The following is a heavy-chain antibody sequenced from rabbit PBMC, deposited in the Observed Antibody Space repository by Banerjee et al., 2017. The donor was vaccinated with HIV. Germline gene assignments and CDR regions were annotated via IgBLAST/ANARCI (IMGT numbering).Heavy chain of an antibody. CDR1: GFSFSNSYY. V-gene: IGHV1S40*01. CDR2: IYGGSSGST. Sequence: QSLEESGGDLVKPGAPLTLTCTASGFSFSNSYYVCWVRQAPGKGLEWIACIYGGSSGSTYYASWAKGRFTISGTSSTTVTLQMTSLTAADTATYFCARDPAGDGYARFNLWGPGTLVTVS. CDR3: ARDPAGDGYARFNL. J-gene: IGHJ4*01. D-gene: IGHD6-1*01.